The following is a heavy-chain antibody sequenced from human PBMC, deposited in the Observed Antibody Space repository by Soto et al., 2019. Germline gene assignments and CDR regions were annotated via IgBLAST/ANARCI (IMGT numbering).Heavy chain of an antibody. Sequence: GASVKVSCKASGYTFTGYYMHWVRQAPGQGLEWMGWINPNSGGTNYAQKLQGRVTMTTDTSTSTAYMELRSLRSDDTAVYYCARVGDCSSTSCRYYYYYGMDVWGQGTTVTVSS. V-gene: IGHV1-2*02. CDR3: ARVGDCSSTSCRYYYYYGMDV. CDR2: INPNSGGT. D-gene: IGHD2-2*01. J-gene: IGHJ6*02. CDR1: GYTFTGYY.